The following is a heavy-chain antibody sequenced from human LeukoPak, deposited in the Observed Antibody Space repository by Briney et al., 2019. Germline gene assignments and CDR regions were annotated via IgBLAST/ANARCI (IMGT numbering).Heavy chain of an antibody. CDR1: GYTFTSYG. J-gene: IGHJ5*02. CDR2: ISAYNGNT. CDR3: AREYDFWSGYRYNWFDP. Sequence: ASVKVSCKASGYTFTSYGISWVRQAPGQGLEWMGWISAYNGNTNYAQKLQGRVTMTRNTSISTAYMELSSLRSEDTAVYYCAREYDFWSGYRYNWFDPWGQGTLVTVSS. D-gene: IGHD3-3*01. V-gene: IGHV1-18*01.